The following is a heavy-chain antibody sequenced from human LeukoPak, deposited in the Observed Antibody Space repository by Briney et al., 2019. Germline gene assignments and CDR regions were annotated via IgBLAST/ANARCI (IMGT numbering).Heavy chain of an antibody. CDR3: AREVMEWSIDY. CDR1: GGSISSGDYY. CDR2: IYYSGST. D-gene: IGHD3-3*01. V-gene: IGHV4-30-4*08. J-gene: IGHJ4*02. Sequence: DPSQTLSLTCTVSGGSISSGDYYWSWIRQPPGKGLEWIGYIYYSGSTYYNPSLESRVTISVDTSKNQFSLKLSSVTAADTAVYYCAREVMEWSIDYWGQGTLVTVSS.